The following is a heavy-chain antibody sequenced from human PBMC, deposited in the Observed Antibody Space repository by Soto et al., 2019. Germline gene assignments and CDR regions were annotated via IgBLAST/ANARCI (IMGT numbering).Heavy chain of an antibody. V-gene: IGHV1-3*01. CDR3: ARGLLWFGELPVGY. Sequence: QVQLVQPGAEVKKPGVSVKVSCKASGYTFTSYAMHWVRQAPGQRLEWMGRINAGNGNTKYSQKFQGRVTITRDTSASTAYMELSSVRSEDTAVYYCARGLLWFGELPVGYWGQGTLVTVSS. D-gene: IGHD3-10*01. CDR1: GYTFTSYA. CDR2: INAGNGNT. J-gene: IGHJ4*02.